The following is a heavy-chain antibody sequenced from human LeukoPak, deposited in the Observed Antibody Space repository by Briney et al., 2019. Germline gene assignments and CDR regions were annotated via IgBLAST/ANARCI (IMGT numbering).Heavy chain of an antibody. CDR2: IYYSGST. V-gene: IGHV4-59*08. CDR1: GGSISSYY. CDR3: ARLRDGYNWREFDY. Sequence: SETLSLTCTVSGGSISSYYWSWIRQPPGKGLEWIGYIYYSGSTNYSPSLKSRVTISVDTSKNQFSLKLSSVTAADTAVYYCARLRDGYNWREFDYWGQGTLVTVSS. J-gene: IGHJ4*02. D-gene: IGHD5-12*01.